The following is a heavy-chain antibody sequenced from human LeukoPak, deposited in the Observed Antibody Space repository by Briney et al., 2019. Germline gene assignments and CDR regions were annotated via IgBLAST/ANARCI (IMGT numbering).Heavy chain of an antibody. CDR3: ARDGHYYGSGSYLPFDP. CDR1: GYTFTGCY. J-gene: IGHJ5*02. Sequence: GASVKVSCKASGYTFTGCYMHWVRQAPGQGLEWMGWINPNSGGTNYAQKFQGRVTMTRDTSISTAYMELSRLRSDDTAVYYCARDGHYYGSGSYLPFDPWGQGTLVTVSS. V-gene: IGHV1-2*02. D-gene: IGHD3-10*01. CDR2: INPNSGGT.